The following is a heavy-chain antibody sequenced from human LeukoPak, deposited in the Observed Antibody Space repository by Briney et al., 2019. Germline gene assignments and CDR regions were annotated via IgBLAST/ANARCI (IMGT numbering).Heavy chain of an antibody. CDR3: ARDTDIVGATTT. D-gene: IGHD1-26*01. CDR1: GYTFTSYA. CDR2: ISAYNGNT. V-gene: IGHV1-18*01. J-gene: IGHJ4*02. Sequence: ASVKVSCKASGYTFTSYAMNWVRQAPGQGLEWMGWISAYNGNTNYAQKLQGRVTMTTDTSTSTAYMELRSLRSDDTAVYYCARDTDIVGATTTWGQGTLVTVSS.